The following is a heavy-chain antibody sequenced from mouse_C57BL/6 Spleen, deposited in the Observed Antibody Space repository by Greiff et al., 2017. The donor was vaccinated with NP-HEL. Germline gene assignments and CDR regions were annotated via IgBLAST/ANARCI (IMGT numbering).Heavy chain of an antibody. Sequence: EVKLEESGGGLVQPKGSLKLSCAASGFSFNTYAMNWVRQAPGKGLEWVARIRSKSNNYATYYADSVKDRFTISRDDSESMLYLQMYNLKTEDTAMYYCVRDSITTVVARYWYFDVWGTGTTVTVSS. J-gene: IGHJ1*03. CDR3: VRDSITTVVARYWYFDV. V-gene: IGHV10-1*01. CDR2: IRSKSNNYAT. D-gene: IGHD1-1*01. CDR1: GFSFNTYA.